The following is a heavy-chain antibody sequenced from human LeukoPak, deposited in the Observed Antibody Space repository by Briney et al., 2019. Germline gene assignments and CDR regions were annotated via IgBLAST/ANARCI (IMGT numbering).Heavy chain of an antibody. Sequence: ASVKVSCKASGYTFTSYGISWVRQAPGQGLEWMGRISAYNGNTNYAQKLQGRVTMTTDTSTSTAYMELRSLRSDDTAVYYCARSGGSYYIARRRLDYWGQGTLVTVSS. V-gene: IGHV1-18*01. J-gene: IGHJ4*02. CDR3: ARSGGSYYIARRRLDY. CDR1: GYTFTSYG. D-gene: IGHD1-26*01. CDR2: ISAYNGNT.